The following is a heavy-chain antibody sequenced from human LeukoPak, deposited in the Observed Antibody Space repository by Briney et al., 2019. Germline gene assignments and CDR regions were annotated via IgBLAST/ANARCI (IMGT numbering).Heavy chain of an antibody. J-gene: IGHJ6*02. CDR3: ARASMIVVVDYGMDV. CDR2: ISSSSSTI. Sequence: GGSLRLSCAASGFTFSSYSMNWVRQAPGKGLEWVSYISSSSSTIYYADSVKGRFTISRDNAMNSLYLQMNSLRDEDTAVYYCARASMIVVVDYGMDVWGQGTTVTVSS. D-gene: IGHD3-22*01. CDR1: GFTFSSYS. V-gene: IGHV3-48*02.